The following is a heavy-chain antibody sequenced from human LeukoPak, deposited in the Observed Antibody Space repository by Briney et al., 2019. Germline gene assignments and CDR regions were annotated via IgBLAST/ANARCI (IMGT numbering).Heavy chain of an antibody. D-gene: IGHD6-13*01. CDR3: AKPEYSSSSIRFDY. J-gene: IGHJ4*02. Sequence: GSLRLSWAASGFTFSSYGMHWVRQAPGKGLEWVAFIRYDGSNKYYADSVKGRFTISRDNSKSTLYLQMNSLRAEDTAVYYCAKPEYSSSSIRFDYWGQGTLVTVSS. CDR2: IRYDGSNK. CDR1: GFTFSSYG. V-gene: IGHV3-30*02.